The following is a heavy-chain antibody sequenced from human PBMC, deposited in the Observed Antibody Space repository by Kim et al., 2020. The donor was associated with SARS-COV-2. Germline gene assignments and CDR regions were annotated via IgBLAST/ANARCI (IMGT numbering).Heavy chain of an antibody. Sequence: GGSLRLSCAASGFTFSSYGMHWVRQAPGKGLEWVAVIWYDGSNKYYADSVKGRFTISRDNSKNTLYLQMNSLRAEDTAVYYCARDGVGYCSSTSCHLDYWGQGTLVTVSS. J-gene: IGHJ4*02. D-gene: IGHD2-2*01. V-gene: IGHV3-33*01. CDR3: ARDGVGYCSSTSCHLDY. CDR1: GFTFSSYG. CDR2: IWYDGSNK.